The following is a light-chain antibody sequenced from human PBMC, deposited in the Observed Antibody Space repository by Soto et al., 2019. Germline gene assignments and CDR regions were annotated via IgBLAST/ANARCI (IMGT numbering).Light chain of an antibody. J-gene: IGKJ1*01. V-gene: IGKV1-5*01. CDR3: QQFHSFPWT. CDR1: QDLTNF. Sequence: DIQMTQSPTSLAASVGDRVTISCQASQDLTNFLNWYQQKPGEAPKLLIYDASNLESGVPSRFSGSGSGTEFTLTVSSLQPDDFATFYCQQFHSFPWTFGQGTKVEI. CDR2: DAS.